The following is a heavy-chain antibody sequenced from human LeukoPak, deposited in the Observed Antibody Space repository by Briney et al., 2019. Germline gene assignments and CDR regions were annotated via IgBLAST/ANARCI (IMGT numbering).Heavy chain of an antibody. D-gene: IGHD6-13*01. Sequence: GASVKVSCKASGYTFTSYWIGWVRQMPGKGLEWMGIIYPGDSDTRYSPSFQGQVTISADKSISTAYLQWSSLKASDTAMYYCARWAGGSSIAAAGVNWFDPWGQGTLVTVSS. V-gene: IGHV5-51*01. J-gene: IGHJ5*02. CDR1: GYTFTSYW. CDR3: ARWAGGSSIAAAGVNWFDP. CDR2: IYPGDSDT.